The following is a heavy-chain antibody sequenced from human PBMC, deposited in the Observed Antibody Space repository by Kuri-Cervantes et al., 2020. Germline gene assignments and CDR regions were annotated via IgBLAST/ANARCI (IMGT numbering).Heavy chain of an antibody. D-gene: IGHD2-8*02. J-gene: IGHJ4*02. Sequence: SETLSLTCAVYGGSFSGYYWSWIRQPLGKGLEWIGEINHSGSTNYNPSLKSRVTISVDTSKNQFSLKLSSVTAADTAIYYCATRQDTGGPYFDCWGQGTQVTVSS. V-gene: IGHV4-34*01. CDR3: ATRQDTGGPYFDC. CDR2: INHSGST. CDR1: GGSFSGYY.